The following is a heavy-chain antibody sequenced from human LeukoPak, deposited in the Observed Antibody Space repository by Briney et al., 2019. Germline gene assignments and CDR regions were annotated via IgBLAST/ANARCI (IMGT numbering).Heavy chain of an antibody. J-gene: IGHJ4*02. V-gene: IGHV3-23*01. CDR2: FSGGGDS. CDR3: AKAAAAPGFDF. CDR1: GFTSGIYA. D-gene: IGHD6-13*01. Sequence: GGSLRLSCAASGFTSGIYAVSWVRQAPGKGLEWVSAFSGGGDSYYADSVKGRFTISRDNSKKILYLQMNSLRAEDTALYYCAKAAAAPGFDFWGQGTLVTVSS.